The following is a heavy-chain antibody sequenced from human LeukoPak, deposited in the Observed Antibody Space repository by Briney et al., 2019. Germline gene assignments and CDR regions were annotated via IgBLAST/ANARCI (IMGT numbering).Heavy chain of an antibody. J-gene: IGHJ6*02. V-gene: IGHV1-2*02. CDR2: ISPNSGAT. CDR3: ARAYLTPYYYYGMDV. CDR1: GYTFTGYY. D-gene: IGHD2/OR15-2a*01. Sequence: ASVKVSCKASGYTFTGYYMHWVRQAPGQGLEWMGWISPNSGATNYAQKFQARVTMTGDTSISTAYMELSSLRSDDTAVYYCARAYLTPYYYYGMDVWGQGTTVTVSS.